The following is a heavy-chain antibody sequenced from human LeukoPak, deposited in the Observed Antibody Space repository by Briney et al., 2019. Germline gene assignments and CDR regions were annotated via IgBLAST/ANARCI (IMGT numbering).Heavy chain of an antibody. Sequence: SETLSLTCTVSGGSISSYYWSWTRQTPGKGLEWIAYIFDIGSTTYNPSLKSRVTMSMDTSKNQFSLTLSSVTAADAGMYYCARAGRTISGSFDTWGQGTLVTVSS. CDR1: GGSISSYY. CDR3: ARAGRTISGSFDT. D-gene: IGHD4/OR15-4a*01. J-gene: IGHJ4*02. CDR2: IFDIGST. V-gene: IGHV4-59*01.